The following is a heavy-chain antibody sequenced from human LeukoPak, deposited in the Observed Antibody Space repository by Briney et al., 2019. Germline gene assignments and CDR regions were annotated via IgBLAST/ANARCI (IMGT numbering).Heavy chain of an antibody. J-gene: IGHJ3*02. CDR2: ISAYNGHT. CDR3: ARDSPLDAFDI. Sequence: ASVKVSCKASGYSLTTYGISWVRQAPGQGLEWMGWISAYNGHTTYAQKFQGRVTMTTDTSTSTAYMELRSLRSDDTAVYYCARDSPLDAFDIWGQGTMVTVSS. CDR1: GYSLTTYG. V-gene: IGHV1-18*01.